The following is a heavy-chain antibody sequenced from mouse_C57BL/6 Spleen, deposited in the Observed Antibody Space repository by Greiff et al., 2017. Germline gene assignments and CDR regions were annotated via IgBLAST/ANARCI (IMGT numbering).Heavy chain of an antibody. V-gene: IGHV5-4*01. D-gene: IGHD4-1*01. J-gene: IGHJ2*01. Sequence: EVKLMESGGGLVKPGGSLKLSCAASGFTFSSYAMSWVRQTPETRLEWVATISDGGSYTYYPDNVKGRFTISRDNAKNNLYLQMSHLKSEDTAMYYCARDPDWSYYFDYWGQGTTLTVSS. CDR2: ISDGGSYT. CDR1: GFTFSSYA. CDR3: ARDPDWSYYFDY.